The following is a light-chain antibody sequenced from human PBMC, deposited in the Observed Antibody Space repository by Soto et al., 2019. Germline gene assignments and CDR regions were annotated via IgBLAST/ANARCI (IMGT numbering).Light chain of an antibody. J-gene: IGLJ2*01. CDR3: QTWGTGIHVV. Sequence: QLVLTQSPSASASLGASVKLTCTLSSGHSSYAIAWHQQQPEKGPRYLMKLDSDGSHTKGDAIPDRFSGSRAGAERYLTISSLQSEDAAYYYCQTWGTGIHVVFGGGTKVTVL. CDR2: LDSDGSH. CDR1: SGHSSYA. V-gene: IGLV4-69*01.